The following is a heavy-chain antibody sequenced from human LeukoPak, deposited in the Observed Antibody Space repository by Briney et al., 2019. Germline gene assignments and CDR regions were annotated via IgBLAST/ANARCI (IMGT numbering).Heavy chain of an antibody. V-gene: IGHV4-59*01. D-gene: IGHD1-26*01. CDR2: IFYSGST. CDR1: GVSISNYY. J-gene: IGHJ6*03. CDR3: ARDLRSRSGYYYYMDV. Sequence: SETLSLTCTVSGVSISNYYWSWIRQPPGKGLEWIGYIFYSGSTNYNPSLKSRVTMSVDTSKNQFSLRLSSVTAADTAVYYCARDLRSRSGYYYYMDVWGKGTTVTVSS.